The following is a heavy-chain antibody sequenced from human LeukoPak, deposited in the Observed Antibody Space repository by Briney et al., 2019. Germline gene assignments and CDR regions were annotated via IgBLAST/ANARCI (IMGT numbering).Heavy chain of an antibody. CDR2: INHSGST. J-gene: IGHJ4*02. CDR3: ARGRVAAAGTSVSYFDY. CDR1: GGSFSGYY. D-gene: IGHD6-13*01. V-gene: IGHV4-34*01. Sequence: TSETLSLTCAVYGGSFSGYYWSWIRQPPGKGLEWIGEINHSGSTNYNPSLKSRVTISVDTSKNQFSLKLSSVTAADTAVYYCARGRVAAAGTSVSYFDYWGQGTLVTVSS.